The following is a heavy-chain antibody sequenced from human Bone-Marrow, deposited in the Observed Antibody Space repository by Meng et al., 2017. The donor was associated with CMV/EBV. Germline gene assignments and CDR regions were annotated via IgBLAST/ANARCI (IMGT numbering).Heavy chain of an antibody. Sequence: GESLKISCAASGFTFSSYAMSWVRQAPGKGLEWVSAISGSGGSTYYADSVKGRFTISRDNAKNSLYLQMNSLRAEDTAVYYCARDRIVVVPAADHYYYYGMDVWGQGTTVTVSS. CDR1: GFTFSSYA. V-gene: IGHV3-23*01. D-gene: IGHD2-2*01. CDR2: ISGSGGST. CDR3: ARDRIVVVPAADHYYYYGMDV. J-gene: IGHJ6*02.